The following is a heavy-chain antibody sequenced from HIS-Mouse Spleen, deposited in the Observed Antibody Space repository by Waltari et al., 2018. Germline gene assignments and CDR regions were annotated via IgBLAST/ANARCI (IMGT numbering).Heavy chain of an antibody. CDR3: AREIPYSSSWYDWYFDL. V-gene: IGHV4-39*07. Sequence: QLQLQESGPGLVKPSETLSLTCTVSGGPTSSSRYYLGWIRQPPGKGLEWSGSIYCSGSTYYNPSLKSRVTISVDTSKNQFSLKLSSVTAADTAVYYCAREIPYSSSWYDWYFDLWGRGTLVTVSS. CDR2: IYCSGST. D-gene: IGHD6-13*01. J-gene: IGHJ2*01. CDR1: GGPTSSSRYY.